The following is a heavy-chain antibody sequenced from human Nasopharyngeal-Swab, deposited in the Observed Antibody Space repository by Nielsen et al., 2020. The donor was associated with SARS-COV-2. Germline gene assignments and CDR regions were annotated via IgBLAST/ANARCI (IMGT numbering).Heavy chain of an antibody. J-gene: IGHJ6*02. V-gene: IGHV1-69*01. CDR2: IIPIFGTA. CDR3: ARWGIVATGSYYYYGMDV. D-gene: IGHD5-12*01. Sequence: GLGGIIPIFGTANYAQKFQGRVTITADESTSTAYMELSSLRSEDTAVYYCARWGIVATGSYYYYGMDVWGQGTTVTVSS.